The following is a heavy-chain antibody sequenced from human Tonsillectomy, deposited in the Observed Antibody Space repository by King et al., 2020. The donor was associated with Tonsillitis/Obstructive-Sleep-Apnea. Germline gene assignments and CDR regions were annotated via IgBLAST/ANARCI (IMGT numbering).Heavy chain of an antibody. V-gene: IGHV3-9*01. D-gene: IGHD6-13*01. CDR3: AKDIQQQLYYYMDV. CDR1: GFTFDDYA. J-gene: IGHJ6*03. Sequence: VQLVESGGGLVQPGRSLSLSCAASGFTFDDYAMHWVRQAPGKGLEWVSSISWNSGSIGYADSVKGRFTISRDNAKNSLYLQMNRLRAEDTALYYCAKDIQQQLYYYMDVWGKGTTVTVSS. CDR2: ISWNSGSI.